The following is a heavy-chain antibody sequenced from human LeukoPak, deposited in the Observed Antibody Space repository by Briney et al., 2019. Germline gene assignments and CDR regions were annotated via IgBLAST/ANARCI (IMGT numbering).Heavy chain of an antibody. CDR1: GGSFSGYY. CDR2: INHSGST. J-gene: IGHJ5*02. V-gene: IGHV4-34*01. Sequence: PSETLSLTCAVYGGSFSGYYWSWIRQPPGKGLEWIGEINHSGSTNYNPSLKSRVTISVDTSKNQFSLKLSSVTAADTAVYYCASGNYDILTGYLMGFDPWGQGTLVTVSS. CDR3: ASGNYDILTGYLMGFDP. D-gene: IGHD3-9*01.